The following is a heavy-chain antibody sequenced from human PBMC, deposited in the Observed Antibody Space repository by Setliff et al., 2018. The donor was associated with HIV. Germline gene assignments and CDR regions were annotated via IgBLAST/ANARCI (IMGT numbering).Heavy chain of an antibody. CDR2: IIPKSGET. D-gene: IGHD3-3*01. J-gene: IGHJ4*02. CDR1: GYTFTAHH. CDR3: ARVVYRDYDFWSAYEY. Sequence: ASVKVSCKSSGYTFTAHHIHWVRQAPGQGPEWMGWIIPKSGETSYAEKFRGRVTMTRDTSLSTAYMELSWLTSDDTAVYYCARVVYRDYDFWSAYEYWGQGTMFTVSS. V-gene: IGHV1-2*02.